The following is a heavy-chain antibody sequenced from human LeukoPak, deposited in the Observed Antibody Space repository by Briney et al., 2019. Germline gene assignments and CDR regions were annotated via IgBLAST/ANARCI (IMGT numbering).Heavy chain of an antibody. CDR3: ARGPNYYGSGSYYP. D-gene: IGHD3-10*01. Sequence: ASVKVSCKASGYTFTSYGISWVRQAPGQGLEWMGWISAYNGNTNYAQKLQGRVTMTTDTSTSTAYMELRSLRSDDTDVYYCARGPNYYGSGSYYPWGQGTLVTVSS. V-gene: IGHV1-18*01. J-gene: IGHJ5*02. CDR2: ISAYNGNT. CDR1: GYTFTSYG.